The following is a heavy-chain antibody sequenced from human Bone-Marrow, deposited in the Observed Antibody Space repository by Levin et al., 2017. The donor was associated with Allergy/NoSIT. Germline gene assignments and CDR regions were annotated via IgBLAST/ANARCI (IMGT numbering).Heavy chain of an antibody. CDR1: GFTFTDYA. CDR3: ARDPRATQQVRNYFYD. D-gene: IGHD2-2*01. J-gene: IGHJ4*02. V-gene: IGHV3-30-3*01. Sequence: GGSLRLSCAASGFTFTDYAMHWVRQAPGKGLQWVAVTSSDGNNKYYAEFVRGRFTISRDNSNNMLYLQMNSLTTEDTAVYYCARDPRATQQVRNYFYDWGLGTRLTVSS. CDR2: TSSDGNNK.